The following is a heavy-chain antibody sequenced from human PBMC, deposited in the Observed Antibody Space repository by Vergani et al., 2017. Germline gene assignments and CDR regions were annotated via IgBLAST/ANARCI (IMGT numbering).Heavy chain of an antibody. Sequence: QVQLQESGPGLVKPSQTLSLTCIVSGGSISSGSYYWSWIRQPAGKGLEWIGRIYTSGSTNYNPSLKSRVTISVDMSKNQFSLKLSSVTAADTAVYYCARVLAAAAEGGMDVWGKGTTVTVSS. CDR3: ARVLAAAAEGGMDV. J-gene: IGHJ6*03. D-gene: IGHD6-13*01. V-gene: IGHV4-61*02. CDR1: GGSISSGSYY. CDR2: IYTSGST.